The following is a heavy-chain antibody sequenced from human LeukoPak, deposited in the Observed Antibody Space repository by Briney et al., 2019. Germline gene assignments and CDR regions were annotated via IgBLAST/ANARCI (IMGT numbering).Heavy chain of an antibody. CDR1: GFTFSSYG. Sequence: GSLRLSCAASGFTFSSYGMNWIRQPPGKGLEWIGSIYYSGTTYYNPSLKSRLTISVDTSKNHFSLKLTSVTAADTAVYFCARGPDYSDYYYSYYMDVWGKGTTVTVSS. CDR2: IYYSGTT. D-gene: IGHD4-11*01. J-gene: IGHJ6*03. CDR3: ARGPDYSDYYYSYYMDV. V-gene: IGHV4-39*07.